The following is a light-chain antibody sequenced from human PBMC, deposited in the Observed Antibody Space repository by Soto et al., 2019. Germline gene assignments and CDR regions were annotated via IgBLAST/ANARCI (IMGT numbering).Light chain of an antibody. Sequence: QSVLTQPPSASGSPGQSVTISCTGTKNDIGVYDFVSWYQHHPGKAPRLIIYEVVQRPSGVPDRFSGSKSGTSAPLAITGLQAEDEADYYCQSYDSSLSASYVFGGGTKVTVL. CDR1: KNDIGVYDF. CDR2: EVV. V-gene: IGLV2-8*01. CDR3: QSYDSSLSASYV. J-gene: IGLJ1*01.